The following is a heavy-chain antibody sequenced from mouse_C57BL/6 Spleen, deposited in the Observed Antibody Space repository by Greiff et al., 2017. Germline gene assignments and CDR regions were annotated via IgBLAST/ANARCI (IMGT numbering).Heavy chain of an antibody. CDR2: IYPGDGDT. CDR3: ARWGSLYAKGG. D-gene: IGHD6-1*01. CDR1: GYAFSSSW. V-gene: IGHV1-82*01. Sequence: QVQLQQSGPELVKPGASVKISCKASGYAFSSSWMNWVKQRPGKGLEWIGRIYPGDGDTNYNGKFKGKATLTADKSSSTAYMQLSSLTSEDSAVYFYARWGSLYAKGGRGQGTSVTASS. J-gene: IGHJ4*01.